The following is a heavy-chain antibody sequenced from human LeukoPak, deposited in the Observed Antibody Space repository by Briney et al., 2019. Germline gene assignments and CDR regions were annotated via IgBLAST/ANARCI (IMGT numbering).Heavy chain of an antibody. Sequence: GGSLRLSCAASGFTFSSYTMNWVRQAPGKGLEWVSVISGSGGSTYYADSVKGRFTISRDNSKNTLYLQMNSLRAEDTAVYYCARHYDSIRTRFDYWGQGTLVTVSS. CDR2: ISGSGGST. CDR1: GFTFSSYT. J-gene: IGHJ4*02. CDR3: ARHYDSIRTRFDY. D-gene: IGHD3-22*01. V-gene: IGHV3-23*01.